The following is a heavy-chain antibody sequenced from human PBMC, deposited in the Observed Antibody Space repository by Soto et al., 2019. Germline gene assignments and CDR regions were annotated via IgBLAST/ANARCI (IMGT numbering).Heavy chain of an antibody. D-gene: IGHD2-2*01. J-gene: IGHJ5*02. V-gene: IGHV3-11*01. CDR2: ISSSGSTI. CDR1: GFTLSDFY. Sequence: GGCLSLSCVVSGFTLSDFYMSWIRQAPGKGLEWVSYISSSGSTIYYADSVKGRFTISRDNAKNSLYLQMNSLRAEDTAVYYCARDSGYCSSTSCYFGSRENWFDPWGQGTLVTVSS. CDR3: ARDSGYCSSTSCYFGSRENWFDP.